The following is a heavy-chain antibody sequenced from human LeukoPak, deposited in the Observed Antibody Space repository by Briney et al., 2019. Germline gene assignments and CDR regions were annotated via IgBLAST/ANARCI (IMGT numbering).Heavy chain of an antibody. J-gene: IGHJ4*02. D-gene: IGHD7-27*01. V-gene: IGHV3-7*04. CDR3: TTDLNWEGY. Sequence: PGGSLRLSCAASGFTFGSYWMTWVRQAPGQGLECVANIKTDGGEKYYLDSVKGRFTISRDNAKNSLYLQMNRLRAEDTAVYYCTTDLNWEGYWGQGTLVTVSS. CDR1: GFTFGSYW. CDR2: IKTDGGEK.